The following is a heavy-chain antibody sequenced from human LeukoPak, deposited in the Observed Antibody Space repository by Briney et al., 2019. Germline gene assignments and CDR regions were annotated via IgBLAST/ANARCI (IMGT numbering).Heavy chain of an antibody. D-gene: IGHD4-17*01. CDR1: GGTFSSYA. Sequence: SVKVSCKASGGTFSSYAISWVRQAPGQGLEWMGGIIPIFGTANYAQKFQGRVTITADKSTSTAYMELSSLRSEDTAVYYCARGEGDYGDYGKTNYYYYGMDVWGKGTTVTVSS. CDR3: ARGEGDYGDYGKTNYYYYGMDV. CDR2: IIPIFGTA. J-gene: IGHJ6*04. V-gene: IGHV1-69*06.